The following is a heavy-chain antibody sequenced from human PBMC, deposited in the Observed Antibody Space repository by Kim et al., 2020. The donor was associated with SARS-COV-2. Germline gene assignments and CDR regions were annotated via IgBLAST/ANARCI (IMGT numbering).Heavy chain of an antibody. CDR3: ARDEYSSSYYNWFDP. Sequence: GGSLRLSCAASGFTFSSYGMHWVRQAPGKGLEWVAVIWYDGSNKYYADSVKGRFTISRDNSKNTLYLQMNSLRAEDTAVYYCARDEYSSSYYNWFDPWGQGTLVTVSS. CDR2: IWYDGSNK. J-gene: IGHJ5*02. V-gene: IGHV3-33*01. D-gene: IGHD6-6*01. CDR1: GFTFSSYG.